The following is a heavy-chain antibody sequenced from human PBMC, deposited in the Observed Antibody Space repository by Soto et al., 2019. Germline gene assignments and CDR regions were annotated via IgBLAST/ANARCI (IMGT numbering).Heavy chain of an antibody. CDR1: GGSISSYY. D-gene: IGHD6-6*01. V-gene: IGHV4-59*01. CDR2: TYYTEST. J-gene: IGHJ4*02. Sequence: SETLSLTCPVSGGSISSYYWSWIRPHPGKGLEWIGYTYYTESTNYNPSLKSRVTISIDTSKNQLSLKLNSVTAADTAVYYWARGRSRSSGEWGPGTLVTVS. CDR3: ARGRSRSSGE.